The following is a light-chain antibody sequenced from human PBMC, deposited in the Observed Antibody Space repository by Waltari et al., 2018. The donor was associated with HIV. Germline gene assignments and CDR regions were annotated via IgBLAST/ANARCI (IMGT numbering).Light chain of an antibody. Sequence: QSVLTQPPSASGTPGQRVTISCSGSRSNIGSNNVNWYQQIPGTAPKLVIYSNNQRPSGVPDRFAGSKSGTSASLAISGLQSEDEADYYWSAWDDNVNALFGGGTRLTVV. CDR2: SNN. CDR1: RSNIGSNN. J-gene: IGLJ2*01. V-gene: IGLV1-44*01. CDR3: SAWDDNVNAL.